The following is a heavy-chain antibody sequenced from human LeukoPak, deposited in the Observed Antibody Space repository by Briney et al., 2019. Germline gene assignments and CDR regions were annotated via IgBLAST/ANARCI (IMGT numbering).Heavy chain of an antibody. CDR3: AREPTYYDFWSGYYTGRYFDY. J-gene: IGHJ4*02. CDR1: GFTFSSYW. CDR2: ISSSSSTI. Sequence: PGGSLRLSCAASGFTFSSYWMSWVRQAPGKGLEWVSYISSSSSTIYYADSVKGRFTISRDNAKNSLYLQMNSLRDEDTAVYYCAREPTYYDFWSGYYTGRYFDYWGQGTLVTVSS. D-gene: IGHD3-3*01. V-gene: IGHV3-48*02.